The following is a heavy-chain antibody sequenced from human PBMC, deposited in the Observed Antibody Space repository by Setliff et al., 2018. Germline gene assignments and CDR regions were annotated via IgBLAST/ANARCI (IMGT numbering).Heavy chain of an antibody. Sequence: SETLSLTCTVSGGSVSNSGFFWGWLRQAPGKGLEWIGNIYDGGSSNYNASLKSRLFITRDTSKNQISLKLTSVTAADTAVYYCGRGFSRIEGWGNWFDPWGQGILVTVS. D-gene: IGHD2-15*01. CDR2: IYDGGSS. CDR3: GRGFSRIEGWGNWFDP. J-gene: IGHJ5*02. CDR1: GGSVSNSGFF. V-gene: IGHV4-39*01.